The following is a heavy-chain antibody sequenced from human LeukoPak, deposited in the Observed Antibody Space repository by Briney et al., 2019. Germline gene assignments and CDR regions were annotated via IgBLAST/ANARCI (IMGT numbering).Heavy chain of an antibody. CDR3: ASLTGTPEY. Sequence: GGSLRLSCAASRFTFSTYGMHWVRQAPGKGLEWVAVIWSDGSNKYYADSVRGRFTISRDNSKNTLYLQMNSLRAEDTAVYYCASLTGTPEYRGQGTLVTVSS. V-gene: IGHV3-33*01. CDR1: RFTFSTYG. CDR2: IWSDGSNK. J-gene: IGHJ4*02. D-gene: IGHD1/OR15-1a*01.